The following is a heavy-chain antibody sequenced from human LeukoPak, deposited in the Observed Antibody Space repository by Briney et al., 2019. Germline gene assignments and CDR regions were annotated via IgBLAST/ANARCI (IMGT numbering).Heavy chain of an antibody. CDR2: IRSKAYGGTT. D-gene: IGHD1-26*01. Sequence: GGSLRLSCTASGFTFGDYAMSWVRQAPGKGLEWVGFIRSKAYGGTTEYAASVKGRFTISRDDSKSIAYLQMNSLKTEDTAVYYCTRGGIVGATYVYWGQGTLVTVSS. J-gene: IGHJ4*02. CDR1: GFTFGDYA. CDR3: TRGGIVGATYVY. V-gene: IGHV3-49*04.